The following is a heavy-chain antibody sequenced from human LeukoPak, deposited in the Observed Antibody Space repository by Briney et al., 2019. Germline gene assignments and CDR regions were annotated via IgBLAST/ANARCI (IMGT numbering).Heavy chain of an antibody. J-gene: IGHJ4*02. D-gene: IGHD4-17*01. Sequence: PGGSLRLSCAASAFTFDDYAMHWVRQAPGKGLEWVSGISWNSGVSDYADSVKGRFTISRDNAKNSLYLQMNSLRAEDTAVYYCAKDIERGLPNYFDYWGQGTLVTVSS. CDR1: AFTFDDYA. CDR2: ISWNSGVS. CDR3: AKDIERGLPNYFDY. V-gene: IGHV3-9*01.